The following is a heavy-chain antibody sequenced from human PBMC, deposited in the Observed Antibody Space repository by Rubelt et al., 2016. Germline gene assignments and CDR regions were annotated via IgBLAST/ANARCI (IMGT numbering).Heavy chain of an antibody. CDR2: ISGNGRST. Sequence: KSQRGGLEWVSLISGNGRSTYDADSVKGRFTISRDNSKNTLYLQMNSLRVEDTAVYYCARDLPTGQLRYTWFDPWGQGTLVTVSS. CDR3: ARDLPTGQLRYTWFDP. V-gene: IGHV3-23*01. D-gene: IGHD2-2*01. J-gene: IGHJ5*02.